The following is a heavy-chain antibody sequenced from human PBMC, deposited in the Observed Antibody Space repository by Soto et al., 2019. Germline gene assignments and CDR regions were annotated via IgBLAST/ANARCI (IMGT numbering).Heavy chain of an antibody. D-gene: IGHD6-6*01. CDR3: AKDMRGGSSSSRYYYGLDV. Sequence: EVQLVESGGGLVQPGRSLRLSCAASGFTFDDYAMHWVRQAPGKGLEWVSGISWNSGTIVYADSVKGRFTISRDNAKNYLYLQMNSLSGEDTALYYCAKDMRGGSSSSRYYYGLDVWGQGTTVTVSS. CDR1: GFTFDDYA. J-gene: IGHJ6*02. CDR2: ISWNSGTI. V-gene: IGHV3-9*01.